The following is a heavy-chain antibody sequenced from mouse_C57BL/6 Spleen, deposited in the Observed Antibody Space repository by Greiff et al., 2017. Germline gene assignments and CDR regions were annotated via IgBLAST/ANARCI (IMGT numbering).Heavy chain of an antibody. Sequence: EVKLVESGGGLVQPGGSLKLSCAASGFTFSDYYMYWVRQTPEKRLEWVAYISNGGGSTYYPDTVKGRFTISRDNAKNTLYLQMSRLKSEDTAMYYCARYYYYAMDYWGQGTSVTVSS. J-gene: IGHJ4*01. CDR2: ISNGGGST. CDR1: GFTFSDYY. CDR3: ARYYYYAMDY. V-gene: IGHV5-12*01.